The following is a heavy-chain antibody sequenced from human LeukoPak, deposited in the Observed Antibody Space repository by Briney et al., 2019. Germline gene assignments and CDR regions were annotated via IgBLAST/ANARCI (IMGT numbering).Heavy chain of an antibody. CDR3: ARVEGP. CDR1: GFTFRNYS. Sequence: GGSLRLSCAASGFTFRNYSMDWVRQAPGKGLEWVSSISFSSDYIYYADSLKGRFTISRDNTRNSLFLQMNSLRAEDTAVYYCARVEGPWGQGTLVTVSS. V-gene: IGHV3-21*01. CDR2: ISFSSDYI. J-gene: IGHJ4*02.